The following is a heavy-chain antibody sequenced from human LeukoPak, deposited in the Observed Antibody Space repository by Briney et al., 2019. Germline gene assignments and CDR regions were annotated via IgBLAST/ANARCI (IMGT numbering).Heavy chain of an antibody. CDR2: INNSGST. V-gene: IGHV4-61*02. D-gene: IGHD2-2*01. J-gene: IGHJ6*03. Sequence: SETLSLTCTVSGGSISSVSYYWSWIRQPAGKGLEWIGRINNSGSTNYNPSLKSRVTMSVDTSKNQFSLKLSSVTAADTAVYYCARELECSSTTCYDYYYMDVWGKGTTVTVSS. CDR3: ARELECSSTTCYDYYYMDV. CDR1: GGSISSVSYY.